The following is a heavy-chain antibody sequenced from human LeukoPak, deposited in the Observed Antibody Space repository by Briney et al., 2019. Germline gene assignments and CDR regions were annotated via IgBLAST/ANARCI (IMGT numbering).Heavy chain of an antibody. Sequence: SETLSLTCTVSDDSITIYYWTWIRQPPGKGLEWIGYIDHTGITNYNPSLSSRVTISVDTSKNQFSLKLSSVTAADTAVYYCARSIAARWGAFDIWGQGTTVTVSS. D-gene: IGHD6-6*01. CDR1: DDSITIYY. V-gene: IGHV4-59*12. J-gene: IGHJ3*02. CDR2: IDHTGIT. CDR3: ARSIAARWGAFDI.